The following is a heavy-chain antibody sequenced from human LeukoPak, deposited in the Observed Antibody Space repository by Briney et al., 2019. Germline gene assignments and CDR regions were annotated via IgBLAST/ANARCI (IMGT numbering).Heavy chain of an antibody. J-gene: IGHJ4*02. Sequence: GGSLRLSCAASGFTFSSYAVHWVRQAPGNGLEWVAVISYDGSNKYYADSVKGRFTICRDNSKNTLYLQMNSLRAEDTAVSYSAVIVVVPAAIWFDYWGQGTLVTVSS. CDR3: AVIVVVPAAIWFDY. V-gene: IGHV3-30-3*01. D-gene: IGHD2-2*02. CDR1: GFTFSSYA. CDR2: ISYDGSNK.